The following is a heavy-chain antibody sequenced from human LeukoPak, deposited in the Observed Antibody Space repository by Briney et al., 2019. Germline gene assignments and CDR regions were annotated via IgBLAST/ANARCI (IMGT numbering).Heavy chain of an antibody. V-gene: IGHV3-66*01. CDR1: EFSVGSNY. CDR3: AKATGYLL. Sequence: GSLRLSCAASEFSVGSNYMTWVRQAPGKGLEWVSLIYSGGSTYYADSVKGRFTISRDNSKNTLYLQMNNLRAEDTAVYYCAKATGYLLWGQGTLVTVSS. J-gene: IGHJ4*02. D-gene: IGHD1-14*01. CDR2: IYSGGST.